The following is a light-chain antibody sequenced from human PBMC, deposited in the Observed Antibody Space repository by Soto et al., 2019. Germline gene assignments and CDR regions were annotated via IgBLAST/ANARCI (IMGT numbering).Light chain of an antibody. CDR2: DVS. CDR1: SSDVGGYNF. CDR3: SSYTSTSTPVV. Sequence: QSVLTQPASVSGSPGQWITISCTGTSSDVGGYNFVSWFQQHPDKAPKLMIYDVSNRPSGVSNRFSGSKSGNTASLTISGLQAEDEADYYCSSYTSTSTPVVFGGGTQLTVL. V-gene: IGLV2-14*01. J-gene: IGLJ2*01.